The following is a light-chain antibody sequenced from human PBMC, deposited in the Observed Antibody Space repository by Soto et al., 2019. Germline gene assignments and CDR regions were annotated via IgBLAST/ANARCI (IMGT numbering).Light chain of an antibody. CDR2: AAS. Sequence: IVLTQSPGTLSLSPGESATLSCRATQSVSATYLAWYQQKPGQAPRLLIYAASSRATDSPDRFSGSGSGTDFTLAISRLEPEDFAVYWCQHYGTSTRTFGQGTKVEIK. CDR1: QSVSATY. J-gene: IGKJ1*01. V-gene: IGKV3-20*01. CDR3: QHYGTSTRT.